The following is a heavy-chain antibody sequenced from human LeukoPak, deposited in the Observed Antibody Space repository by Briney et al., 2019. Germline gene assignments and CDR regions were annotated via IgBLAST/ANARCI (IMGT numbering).Heavy chain of an antibody. D-gene: IGHD6-19*01. CDR3: ARGYNGMGAVAGVFDY. V-gene: IGHV4-34*01. Sequence: SETLSLTCAVYGGSFSGYYWSWIRQPPGKGLDWIGEINHSGSTNYNPSLKSRVTISVDTSKNQFSLKLSSVTAADTAVYYCARGYNGMGAVAGVFDYWGQGTLVTVSS. J-gene: IGHJ4*02. CDR2: INHSGST. CDR1: GGSFSGYY.